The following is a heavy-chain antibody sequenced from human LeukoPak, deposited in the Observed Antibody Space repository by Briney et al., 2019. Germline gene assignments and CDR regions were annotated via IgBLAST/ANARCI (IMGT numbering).Heavy chain of an antibody. CDR1: GFTFNTYS. V-gene: IGHV3-23*01. J-gene: IGHJ5*02. CDR2: ISGSGSGGSGSGGST. D-gene: IGHD2-15*01. Sequence: TGGSLRLSCEASGFTFNTYSMNWARQAPGKGLEWVSNISGSGSGGSGSGGSTYYADSVKGRFTISRDNSKNTLYLQMNSLRAEDTAVYYCARGYCSGGSCYSWFDPWGQGTLVTVSS. CDR3: ARGYCSGGSCYSWFDP.